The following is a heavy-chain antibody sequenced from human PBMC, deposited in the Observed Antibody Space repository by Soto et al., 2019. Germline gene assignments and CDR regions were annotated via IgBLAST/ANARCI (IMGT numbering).Heavy chain of an antibody. V-gene: IGHV1-18*01. CDR1: GYTFTSYG. Sequence: ASVKVSCKASGYTFTSYGISWVRQAPGQGLEWMGWISAYNGNTNYAQKLQGRVTMTTDTSTSTAYMELSSLRSDDTAVYYCARERYYDFWSGFKTIGYYGMDVWGQGTTVTVSS. D-gene: IGHD3-3*01. CDR3: ARERYYDFWSGFKTIGYYGMDV. CDR2: ISAYNGNT. J-gene: IGHJ6*02.